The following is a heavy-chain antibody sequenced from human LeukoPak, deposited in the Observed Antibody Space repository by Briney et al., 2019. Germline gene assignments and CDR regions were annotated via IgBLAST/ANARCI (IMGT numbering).Heavy chain of an antibody. V-gene: IGHV4-59*01. D-gene: IGHD2-2*02. CDR3: ARGFCSNTRCYKEMATILPDY. J-gene: IGHJ4*02. CDR2: IFYSGST. Sequence: SETLSLTCTVSGGSISNYYWTWIRQPPGKGLEWIGYIFYSGSTNYNPSLKGRVTISVDTSKNQFSLKLSSVTAADTAVYYCARGFCSNTRCYKEMATILPDYWGQGTLVTVSS. CDR1: GGSISNYY.